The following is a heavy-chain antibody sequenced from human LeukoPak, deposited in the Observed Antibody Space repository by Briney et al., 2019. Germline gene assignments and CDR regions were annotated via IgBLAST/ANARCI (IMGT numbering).Heavy chain of an antibody. CDR1: GGSISSYY. Sequence: SETLSLTCTVSGGSISSYYWSWIRQPPGKGLEWIGYIYYSGSTNYNPSLKSRVTISVDTSKNQFSLKLSSVTAADTAVYYCARAEEDQLLSWGQGTLVTVSS. CDR2: IYYSGST. J-gene: IGHJ5*02. V-gene: IGHV4-59*08. CDR3: ARAEEDQLLS. D-gene: IGHD2-2*01.